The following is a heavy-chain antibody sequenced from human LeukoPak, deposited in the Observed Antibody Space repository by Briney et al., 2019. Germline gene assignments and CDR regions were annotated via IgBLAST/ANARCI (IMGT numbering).Heavy chain of an antibody. J-gene: IGHJ3*02. D-gene: IGHD3-3*01. V-gene: IGHV1-2*02. CDR2: INPNSGGT. CDR1: GYTFTGYY. CDR3: AREVHTIFGVVISAFDI. Sequence: ASVKVSCKASGYTFTGYYMHWVRQAPGQGLEWMGWINPNSGGTNYAQKFQGRVTMTRDTSISTAYMELSRLRSDDTAVYYCAREVHTIFGVVISAFDIWGQGTMVTVSS.